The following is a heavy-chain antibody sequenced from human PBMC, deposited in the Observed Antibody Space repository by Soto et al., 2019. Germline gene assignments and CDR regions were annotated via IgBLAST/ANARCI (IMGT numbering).Heavy chain of an antibody. CDR1: GGSFSGYY. V-gene: IGHV4-34*01. J-gene: IGHJ4*02. Sequence: SETLSLTCAVYGGSFSGYYWSWIRQPPGKGLEWIGEINHSGSTNYNPSLKSRVTISVDTSKNQFSLKLSSVTAADTAVYYCARGRSGYDSSGYYYVPNPYYFDYWGQGTLVTVSS. CDR3: ARGRSGYDSSGYYYVPNPYYFDY. D-gene: IGHD3-22*01. CDR2: INHSGST.